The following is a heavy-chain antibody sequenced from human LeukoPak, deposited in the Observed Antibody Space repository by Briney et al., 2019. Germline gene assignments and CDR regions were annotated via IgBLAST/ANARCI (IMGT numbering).Heavy chain of an antibody. CDR2: IYPGDSDT. CDR1: GYSFTSYW. V-gene: IGHV5-51*01. CDR3: AVGYCSGGSCYATGDY. J-gene: IGHJ4*02. Sequence: GESLKISCKGSGYSFTSYWTGWVRQMPGKGLEWMGIIYPGDSDTRYSPSFQGQVTISADKSISTAYLQWSSLKASDTAMYYCAVGYCSGGSCYATGDYWGQGTLVTVSS. D-gene: IGHD2-15*01.